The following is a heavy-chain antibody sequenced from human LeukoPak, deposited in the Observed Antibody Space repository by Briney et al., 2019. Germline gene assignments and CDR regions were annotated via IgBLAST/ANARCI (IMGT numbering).Heavy chain of an antibody. D-gene: IGHD3-22*01. CDR3: ARARYYDSSGYYSY. CDR2: IKQDGSEK. V-gene: IGHV3-7*05. CDR1: GFTFSSYW. J-gene: IGHJ4*02. Sequence: GRSLRLSCAASGFTFSSYWMSWVRQAPGKGLEWVANIKQDGSEKYYVDSVKGRFTISRDNAKNSLYLQMNSLRAEDTAVYYCARARYYDSSGYYSYWGQGTLVTVSS.